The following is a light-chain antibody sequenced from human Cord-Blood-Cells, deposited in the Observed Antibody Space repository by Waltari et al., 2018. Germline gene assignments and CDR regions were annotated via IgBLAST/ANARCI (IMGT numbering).Light chain of an antibody. V-gene: IGLV2-11*01. J-gene: IGLJ2*01. CDR3: CSYAGSYVV. CDR1: SSHLGGCNS. CDR2: DVS. Sequence: QSPLPPPRSVSGSPGQSVTISCTRPSSHLGGCNSVSWYQQHPGKAPKLMIYDVSKRPSGVPDRFSGSKSGNTASLTIAGLQAEDEADYYCCSYAGSYVVFGGGTKLTVL.